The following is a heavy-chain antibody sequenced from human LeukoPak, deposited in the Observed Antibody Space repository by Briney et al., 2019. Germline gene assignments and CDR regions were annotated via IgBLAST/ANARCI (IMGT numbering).Heavy chain of an antibody. D-gene: IGHD3-22*01. CDR1: GFTFSSYA. CDR3: AIMHPYYDGSGYWVQ. Sequence: GGSLRLSCAASGFTFSSYAMSWVRQAPGKGLEWVSGISTSGGSSSYADSVKGRFTISRDNPRNTLYMKMNRLRAEDTALYYCAIMHPYYDGSGYWVQWGQGTLVTVSS. V-gene: IGHV3-23*01. J-gene: IGHJ4*02. CDR2: ISTSGGSS.